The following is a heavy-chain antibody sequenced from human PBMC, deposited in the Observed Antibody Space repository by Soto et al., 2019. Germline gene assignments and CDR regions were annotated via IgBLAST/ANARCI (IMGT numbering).Heavy chain of an antibody. V-gene: IGHV4-59*01. CDR1: GGSISSYY. CDR3: AKHRHYSATFDY. D-gene: IGHD6-25*01. J-gene: IGHJ4*02. Sequence: SETLSLTCTVSGGSISSYYWSWIRQPPGKGLEWIGYIYYSGSTNYNPSLKSRVTISVDTSKNQFSLKLSSVTAADTAVYYCAKHRHYSATFDYWGQGTLVTVSS. CDR2: IYYSGST.